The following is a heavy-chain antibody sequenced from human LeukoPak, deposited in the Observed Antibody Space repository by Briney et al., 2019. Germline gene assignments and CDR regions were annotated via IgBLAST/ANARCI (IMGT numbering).Heavy chain of an antibody. CDR2: INHSGST. CDR3: ARGGGSGYYYFAPIWYFDY. D-gene: IGHD3-22*01. Sequence: PSETLSLTCAVYGGSFSGYYWSWIRQPPGKGLEWIGEINHSGSTNYNPSLKSRVTISVDTPKNQFSLKLSSVTAADTAVYYCARGGGSGYYYFAPIWYFDYWGQGTLVTVSS. J-gene: IGHJ4*02. CDR1: GGSFSGYY. V-gene: IGHV4-34*01.